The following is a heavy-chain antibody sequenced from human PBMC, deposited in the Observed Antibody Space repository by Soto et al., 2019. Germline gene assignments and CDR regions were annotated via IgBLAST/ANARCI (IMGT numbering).Heavy chain of an antibody. CDR1: GGSISSGGYY. D-gene: IGHD3-22*01. Sequence: SETLSLTCTVSGGSISSGGYYWSWIRQHPGKGLEWIGYIYYSGSTYYNPSLKSRVTVSVDTSKNQFSLKLSSVTAADTAVYYCARDGFSGSSGQWGQGTLVTVSS. CDR2: IYYSGST. V-gene: IGHV4-31*03. CDR3: ARDGFSGSSGQ. J-gene: IGHJ4*02.